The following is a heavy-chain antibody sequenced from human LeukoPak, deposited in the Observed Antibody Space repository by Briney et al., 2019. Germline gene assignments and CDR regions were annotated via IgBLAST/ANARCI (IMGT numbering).Heavy chain of an antibody. CDR3: ARPLQGIVGATGFDY. V-gene: IGHV5-51*01. Sequence: TTGESLKISCQGSEYSFATYWIAWLRQMPGKGLEWMGIIYPSDSDTRYSPSFQGQVTISADKSIKTAYLQRSSLKASDTAMYYCARPLQGIVGATGFDYWGQGTLVTVSS. CDR1: EYSFATYW. D-gene: IGHD1-26*01. CDR2: IYPSDSDT. J-gene: IGHJ4*02.